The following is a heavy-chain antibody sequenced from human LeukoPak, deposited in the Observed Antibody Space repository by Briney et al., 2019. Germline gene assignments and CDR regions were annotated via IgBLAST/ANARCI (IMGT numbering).Heavy chain of an antibody. D-gene: IGHD6-13*01. CDR2: IIPILGIA. CDR3: ARDLESSSWPFDY. Sequence: SVKVSCKASGGTFSSYAISWVRQAPGQGLEWMGRIIPILGIANYAQKFQGRVTITADKSTSTAYMELSSLRSEDTAVYYCARDLESSSWPFDYWGQGTLVTVSS. CDR1: GGTFSSYA. J-gene: IGHJ4*02. V-gene: IGHV1-69*04.